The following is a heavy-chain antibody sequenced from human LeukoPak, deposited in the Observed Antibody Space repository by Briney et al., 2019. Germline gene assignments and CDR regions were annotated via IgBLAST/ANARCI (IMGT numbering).Heavy chain of an antibody. CDR1: GGSISGYH. V-gene: IGHV4-59*01. CDR2: IYYSGSS. J-gene: IGHJ3*01. D-gene: IGHD3-16*01. Sequence: SETLSPTCNVSGGSISGYHWSWIRQPPGKGLEWLGYIYYSGSSNYNPSLKSRVTMSADTSKNQFSLKLSSVTAADTAVYYCARGERLGPDFWGQGAVVTVSS. CDR3: ARGERLGPDF.